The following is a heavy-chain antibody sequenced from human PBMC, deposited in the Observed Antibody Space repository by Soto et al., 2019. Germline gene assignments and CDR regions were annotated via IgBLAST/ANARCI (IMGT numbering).Heavy chain of an antibody. Sequence: EVQLLESGGGFVQPGGSLRLFCEASGFTFRNYAMTWVRQVPGKGLEWVSTLTSGATPHYVDTEKGRFTISRDSSKSTLYLQMNSLRAEDTATYSCARTDKFNSQTPGWANRFDYWGQGTLVTVSS. CDR3: ARTDKFNSQTPGWANRFDY. D-gene: IGHD6-19*01. CDR1: GFTFRNYA. V-gene: IGHV3-23*01. J-gene: IGHJ4*02. CDR2: LTSGATP.